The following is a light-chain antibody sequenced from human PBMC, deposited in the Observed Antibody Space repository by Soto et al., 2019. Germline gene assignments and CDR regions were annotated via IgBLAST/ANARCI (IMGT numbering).Light chain of an antibody. J-gene: IGKJ4*01. Sequence: EIVLTQSPATLSLSPGERATLSCRASQSVSDYLAWYQQKPSQAPRLLIYDASNRATGIPARFSGSGSGTDFTLTISSLEPEDFAVYYCQQRSNWLTFGGGTKVEIK. V-gene: IGKV3-11*01. CDR3: QQRSNWLT. CDR2: DAS. CDR1: QSVSDY.